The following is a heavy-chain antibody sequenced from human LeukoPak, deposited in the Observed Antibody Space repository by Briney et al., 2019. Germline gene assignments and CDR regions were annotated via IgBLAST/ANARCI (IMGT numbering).Heavy chain of an antibody. Sequence: GSLRLSCTASGFTFGDYAMSWIRQPPGKGLEWIGEINHSGSTNYNPSLKSRVTISVDTSKNQFSLKLSSVTAADTAVYYCARGRVGSSGYRLGYWGQGTLVTVSS. CDR3: ARGRVGSSGYRLGY. CDR1: GFTFGDYA. CDR2: INHSGST. V-gene: IGHV4-34*01. J-gene: IGHJ4*02. D-gene: IGHD3-22*01.